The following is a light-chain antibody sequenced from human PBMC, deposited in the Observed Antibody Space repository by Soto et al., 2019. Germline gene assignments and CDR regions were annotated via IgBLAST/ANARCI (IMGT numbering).Light chain of an antibody. J-gene: IGKJ1*01. V-gene: IGKV3-15*01. CDR2: GDS. Sequence: EIVMTQSAGSLSVSPGERGTLXCRASQSFSIYLACIQQKPGQRPRPLIIGDSTRATGVLDRLSGSGSGTEFTLNIDSLLSADFATYYCQQYDKSPPWTFGQGTKVDIK. CDR3: QQYDKSPPWT. CDR1: QSFSIY.